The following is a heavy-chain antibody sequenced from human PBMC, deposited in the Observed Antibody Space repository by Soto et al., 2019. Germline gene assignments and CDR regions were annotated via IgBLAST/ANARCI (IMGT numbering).Heavy chain of an antibody. J-gene: IGHJ6*02. CDR3: ARDRFMMKWYALKAGDYYGMDV. CDR1: GGSISSGDYY. Sequence: SETLSLTCTVSGGSISSGDYYWSWIRQPPGKGLEWIGYIYYSGSTYYNPSLKSRVTISVDTSKNQFSLKLSSVTAADTAVYYCARDRFMMKWYALKAGDYYGMDVWGQGTTVTVSS. V-gene: IGHV4-30-4*01. D-gene: IGHD2-15*01. CDR2: IYYSGST.